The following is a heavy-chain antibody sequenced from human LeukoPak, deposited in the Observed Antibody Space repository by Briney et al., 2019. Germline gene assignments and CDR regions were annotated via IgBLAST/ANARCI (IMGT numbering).Heavy chain of an antibody. D-gene: IGHD6-19*01. J-gene: IGHJ3*02. CDR1: GFTFSDHY. Sequence: GGSLRLSCAASGFTFSDHYMDWVRQAPGKGLEWVGRTRNKANSYTTEYAASVKGRFTISRDDSKNSLYLQMNSLKTEDTAVYYCARYGEYSSGWYYEADAFDIWGQGTMVTVSS. V-gene: IGHV3-72*01. CDR3: ARYGEYSSGWYYEADAFDI. CDR2: TRNKANSYTT.